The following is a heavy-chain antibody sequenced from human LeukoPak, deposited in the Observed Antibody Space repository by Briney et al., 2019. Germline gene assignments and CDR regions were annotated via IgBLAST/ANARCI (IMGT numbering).Heavy chain of an antibody. CDR3: ARHEDYGDYPDY. V-gene: IGHV5-51*01. J-gene: IGHJ4*02. D-gene: IGHD4-17*01. Sequence: ASVKVSCKASGYTFTSYAMNWVRQAPGQGLEWMGIIYPGDSDTRYSPSFQGQVTISADKSISTAYLQWSSLKASDTAMYYCARHEDYGDYPDYWGQGTLVTVSS. CDR2: IYPGDSDT. CDR1: GYTFTSYA.